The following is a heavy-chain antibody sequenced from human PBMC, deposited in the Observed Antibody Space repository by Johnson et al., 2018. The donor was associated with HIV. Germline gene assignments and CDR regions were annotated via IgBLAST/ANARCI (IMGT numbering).Heavy chain of an antibody. V-gene: IGHV3-9*01. D-gene: IGHD6-13*01. J-gene: IGHJ3*02. CDR3: AGYSSSWYDAFDI. CDR1: GFTFDDYA. Sequence: EVQLVESGGGLVQPGRSLRLSCAASGFTFDDYAMHWVRQAPGKGLEWVSGISWNSGSIGYADAGKGRFTISRDNAKNSLYLQMNSLRAEDTALYYCAGYSSSWYDAFDIWGQGTMVTVSS. CDR2: ISWNSGSI.